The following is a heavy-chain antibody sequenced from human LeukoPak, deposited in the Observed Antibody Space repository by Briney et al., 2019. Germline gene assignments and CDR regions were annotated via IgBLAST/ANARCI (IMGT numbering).Heavy chain of an antibody. D-gene: IGHD6-6*01. CDR1: GFTFSSYA. CDR2: ISSSSSYI. CDR3: ERRKGVQLAHFDY. Sequence: GGSLRLSCAGSGFTFSSYAMSWVRQAPGKGLEWVSSISSSSSYIYYADSVKGRFTISRDNAKNSLYLQMNSLRAEDTAVYYCERRKGVQLAHFDYWGQGTLVTVSS. V-gene: IGHV3-21*01. J-gene: IGHJ4*02.